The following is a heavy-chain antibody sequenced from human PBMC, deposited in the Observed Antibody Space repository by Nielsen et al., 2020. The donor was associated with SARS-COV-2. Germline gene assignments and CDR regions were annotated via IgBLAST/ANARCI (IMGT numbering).Heavy chain of an antibody. J-gene: IGHJ4*02. CDR2: ISSSSSTI. D-gene: IGHD3-22*01. V-gene: IGHV3-48*02. CDR3: ARDRERDYYDSSGYYYFDY. Sequence: GGSLRLSCAASGFTFSSYSMNWVRQAPGKGLEWVSYISSSSSTIYYADSVKGRFTISRDNAKNSLYLQMNSLRDEDTAVYYCARDRERDYYDSSGYYYFDYWGQGTLVTVSS. CDR1: GFTFSSYS.